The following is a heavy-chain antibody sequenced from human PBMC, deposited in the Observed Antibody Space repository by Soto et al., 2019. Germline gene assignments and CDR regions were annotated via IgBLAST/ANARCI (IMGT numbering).Heavy chain of an antibody. CDR1: GGTFSSYA. V-gene: IGHV1-69*13. Sequence: ASVKVSCKASGGTFSSYAISWLRQAPGQGLEWMGGIIPIFGTANYAQKFQGRVTITADESTSTAYMELSSLRSEDTAVYYCARDLPTQDYYDSSGYDYWGQGTLVTVSS. CDR3: ARDLPTQDYYDSSGYDY. CDR2: IIPIFGTA. D-gene: IGHD3-22*01. J-gene: IGHJ4*02.